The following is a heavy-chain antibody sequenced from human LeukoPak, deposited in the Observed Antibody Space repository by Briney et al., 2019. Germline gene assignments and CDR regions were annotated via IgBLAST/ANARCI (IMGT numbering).Heavy chain of an antibody. V-gene: IGHV3-23*01. Sequence: GGSLRLSCAASGFTFSSYAMSWVRQAPGKGLEWVSAISGSGGSTYYADSVKGRFTISRDNSKNTLYLQMSSLRAEDTAVYYCANEYSSSSGYFDYWGQGTLVTVSS. CDR2: ISGSGGST. CDR3: ANEYSSSSGYFDY. J-gene: IGHJ4*02. D-gene: IGHD6-6*01. CDR1: GFTFSSYA.